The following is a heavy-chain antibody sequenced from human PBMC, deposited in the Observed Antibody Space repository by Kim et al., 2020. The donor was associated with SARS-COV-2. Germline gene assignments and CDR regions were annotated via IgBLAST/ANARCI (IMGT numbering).Heavy chain of an antibody. CDR1: GFTFSSYW. D-gene: IGHD3-10*01. CDR2: INSDGSST. J-gene: IGHJ4*02. Sequence: GGSLRLSCAASGFTFSSYWMQWVRQAPGRGLVWVSRINSDGSSTSYADSVKGRFTISRDNAKNTLYLQMNSLTAEDTAMYYCVRDGVTMLRGSSGFDYWGQGSLVTVSS. V-gene: IGHV3-74*01. CDR3: VRDGVTMLRGSSGFDY.